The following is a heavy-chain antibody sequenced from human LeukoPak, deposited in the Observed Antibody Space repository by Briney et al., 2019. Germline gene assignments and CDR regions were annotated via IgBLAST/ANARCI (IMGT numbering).Heavy chain of an antibody. CDR1: GGAISSGSYY. D-gene: IGHD3-10*01. CDR3: ARIGVYYYYYMDV. J-gene: IGHJ6*03. V-gene: IGHV4-61*02. CDR2: INTSGST. Sequence: SQTLSLTCTVSGGAISSGSYYWSWIRQPAGKGLEWIGRINTSGSTNYNPSLKSRVTISVDMSKNQFSLKLSSVTAADTAVYYCARIGVYYYYYMDVWGKGTTVTVSS.